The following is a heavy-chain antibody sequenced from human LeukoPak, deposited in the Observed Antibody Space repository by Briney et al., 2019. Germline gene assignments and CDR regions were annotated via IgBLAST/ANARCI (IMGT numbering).Heavy chain of an antibody. Sequence: SETLSLTCTVSGGSISGYYWSWLRQPAGKPLEWIGRIHSSGTTNYNPSLKSRVTTSLDTSKNQFSLKLNSVTAADTAVYYCARGSGGVSGNNYKYHYYDMDVWGQGTTVTVSS. CDR1: GGSISGYY. D-gene: IGHD1-20*01. V-gene: IGHV4-4*07. CDR3: ARGSGGVSGNNYKYHYYDMDV. CDR2: IHSSGTT. J-gene: IGHJ6*02.